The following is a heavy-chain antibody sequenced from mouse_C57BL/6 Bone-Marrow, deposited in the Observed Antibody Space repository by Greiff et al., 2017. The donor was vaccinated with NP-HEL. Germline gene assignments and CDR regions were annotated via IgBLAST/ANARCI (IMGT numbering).Heavy chain of an antibody. D-gene: IGHD1-1*01. J-gene: IGHJ1*03. Sequence: VQLQQPGAELVRPGSSVKLSCKASGYTFTSYWMHWVKQRPIQGLEWIGNIDPSDSETHYNQKFKDKATLTVDKSSSTAYMQLSSLTSEDSAVSSCARLCGRSYDSYFDIWGTGTTVTVSS. CDR3: ARLCGRSYDSYFDI. V-gene: IGHV1-52*01. CDR1: GYTFTSYW. CDR2: IDPSDSET.